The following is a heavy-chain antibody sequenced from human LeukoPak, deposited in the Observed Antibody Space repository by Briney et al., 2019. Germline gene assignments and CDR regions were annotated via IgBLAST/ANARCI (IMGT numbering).Heavy chain of an antibody. V-gene: IGHV4-39*07. CDR3: ARFQGYADY. CDR1: GSISSSIHY. D-gene: IGHD1-1*01. Sequence: SETLSLTCAVSGSISSSIHYWAWIRQPPGKGLEWIGSMYYSGSTYYNPSLKSRVTISVDTSKNQFSLKLSSVTAADTAVYYCARFQGYADYWGQGTLVTVSS. J-gene: IGHJ4*02. CDR2: MYYSGST.